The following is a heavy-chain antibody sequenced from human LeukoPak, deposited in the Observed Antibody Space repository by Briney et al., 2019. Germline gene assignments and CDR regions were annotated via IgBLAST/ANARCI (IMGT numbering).Heavy chain of an antibody. Sequence: SETLSLTCTVSNGSISSETYFWSWIRQPAGKGLEWIGRMSSSGISTYSPSLKSRVTISGDTSKNQFSLRLTSVTAADTAVYYCARISAAAVEPWGKGTTVTISS. V-gene: IGHV4-61*10. CDR1: NGSISSETYF. J-gene: IGHJ6*04. CDR3: ARISAAAVEP. D-gene: IGHD6-13*01. CDR2: MSSSGIS.